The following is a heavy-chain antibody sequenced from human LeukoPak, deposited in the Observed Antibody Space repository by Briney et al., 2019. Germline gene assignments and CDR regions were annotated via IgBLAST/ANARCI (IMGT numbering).Heavy chain of an antibody. CDR2: INPISGTT. V-gene: IGHV1-2*02. CDR3: VRDLMTTPTWDFDY. CDR1: GYTFTGYY. D-gene: IGHD3-16*01. J-gene: IGHJ4*02. Sequence: ASVKVSCKGSGYTFTGYYMHWVRRAPGQGLEWMGWINPISGTTNYAQRLQGRVTVTSDTSISTVYMELSRLESDDTAVYYCVRDLMTTPTWDFDYWGQGTLVTVAP.